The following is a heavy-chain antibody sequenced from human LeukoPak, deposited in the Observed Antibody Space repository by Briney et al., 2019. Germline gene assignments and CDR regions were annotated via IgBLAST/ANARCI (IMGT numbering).Heavy chain of an antibody. V-gene: IGHV4-34*01. J-gene: IGHJ4*02. CDR3: ARYTAILDYFDY. CDR2: INHSGST. D-gene: IGHD5-18*01. Sequence: SETLSLTCAVYGGSFSGYYWSWIRLPPGKGLEWIGEINHSGSTNYNPSLKSRVTISVDTSKNQFSLKLSSVTAADTAVYYCARYTAILDYFDYWGQGTLVTVSS. CDR1: GGSFSGYY.